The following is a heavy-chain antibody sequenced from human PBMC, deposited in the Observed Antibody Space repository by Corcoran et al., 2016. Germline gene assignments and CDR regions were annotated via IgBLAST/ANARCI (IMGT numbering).Heavy chain of an antibody. D-gene: IGHD2-15*01. CDR3: ARQTRSGVDV. CDR1: GYRFTTYW. J-gene: IGHJ6*02. Sequence: EVQLVQSGAEVKKPGESLKISCQGSGYRFTTYWIGWVRQMPGKGLESMGVIYPGDSDTRYSPSFQGQVTISADKSISIAYLQWSSQKASDTAMYYCARQTRSGVDVWGQGTPVTVSS. V-gene: IGHV5-51*01. CDR2: IYPGDSDT.